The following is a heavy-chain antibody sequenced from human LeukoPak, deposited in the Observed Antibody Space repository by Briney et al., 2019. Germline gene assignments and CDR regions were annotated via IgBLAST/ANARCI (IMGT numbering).Heavy chain of an antibody. CDR3: ARDPTPRYCSGGSCYTHYGMDV. D-gene: IGHD2-15*01. Sequence: GGSLRLSCAASGFTFSSYTMNWVRQAPGKGLEWVSSISSSTSYIYYADSVKGRLTTSRDNAKNSLYLQMNSLRAEDTAIYYCARDPTPRYCSGGSCYTHYGMDVWGQGTTVTVSS. CDR1: GFTFSSYT. CDR2: ISSSTSYI. J-gene: IGHJ6*02. V-gene: IGHV3-21*01.